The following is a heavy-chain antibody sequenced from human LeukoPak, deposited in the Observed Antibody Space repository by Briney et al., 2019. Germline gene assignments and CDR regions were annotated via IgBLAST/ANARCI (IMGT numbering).Heavy chain of an antibody. CDR1: GGSISSGGYY. V-gene: IGHV4-31*03. CDR3: ARVVRATLPFLLYFDY. Sequence: PSETLTLTCTVSGGSISSGGYYWSWIRQHPGKGLEWIGYIYYSGSTYYNPSLKSRVTISVDTSKNQFSLKLSSVTAADTAVYYCARVVRATLPFLLYFDYWGQGTLVTVSS. D-gene: IGHD5-12*01. J-gene: IGHJ4*02. CDR2: IYYSGST.